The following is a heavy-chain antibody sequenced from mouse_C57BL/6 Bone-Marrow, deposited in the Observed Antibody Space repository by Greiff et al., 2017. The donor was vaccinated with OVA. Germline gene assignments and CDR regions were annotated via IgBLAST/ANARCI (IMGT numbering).Heavy chain of an antibody. D-gene: IGHD1-1*01. Sequence: EVKLVESGGGLVQPGESLKLSCESNEHEFPSHDMSWVRKTPEKRLELVAAINSDGGSTYYPDTMERRFIISRDNTKKTLYLQMSSLRSEDTALYYCARPYYYGSSDWYFDVWGTGTTVTVSA. V-gene: IGHV5-2*01. J-gene: IGHJ1*03. CDR1: EHEFPSHD. CDR2: INSDGGST. CDR3: ARPYYYGSSDWYFDV.